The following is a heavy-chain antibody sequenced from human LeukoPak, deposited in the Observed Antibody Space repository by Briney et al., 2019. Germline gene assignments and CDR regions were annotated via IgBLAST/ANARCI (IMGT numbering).Heavy chain of an antibody. CDR2: IYYSGTT. V-gene: IGHV4-39*07. CDR1: GGSISSSPYY. J-gene: IGHJ3*02. D-gene: IGHD2-15*01. Sequence: SETLSLTCTVSGGSISSSPYYWGWIRQPPGKGLEWIGSIYYSGTTHYNPSLKSRVTISVDTSKNQFSLKLSSVTAADTAVYYCAREIIAPGRVALASFDIWGQGTMVTVSS. CDR3: AREIIAPGRVALASFDI.